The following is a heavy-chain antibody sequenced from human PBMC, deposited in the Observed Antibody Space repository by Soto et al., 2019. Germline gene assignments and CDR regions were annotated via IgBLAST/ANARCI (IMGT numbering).Heavy chain of an antibody. J-gene: IGHJ4*02. V-gene: IGHV3-21*01. Sequence: EVQLVESGGGLVKPGGSLRLSCAASGFTFSSYSMNWVRQAPGKGLEWVSSISSSSSYIYYAASVKGRFTISRDNAKNSLYLQMNSLRAEDTAVYYCARVGVVVAATPSFDYWGQGTLVTVSS. CDR2: ISSSSSYI. CDR3: ARVGVVVAATPSFDY. CDR1: GFTFSSYS. D-gene: IGHD2-15*01.